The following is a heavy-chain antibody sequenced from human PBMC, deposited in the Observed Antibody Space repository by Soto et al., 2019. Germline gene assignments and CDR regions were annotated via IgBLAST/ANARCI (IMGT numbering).Heavy chain of an antibody. CDR1: GFTFSNYA. D-gene: IGHD1-20*01. J-gene: IGHJ5*01. CDR3: ARGYFAINSFDS. V-gene: IGHV3-23*01. Sequence: PGGSLRLSCAASGFTFSNYAMSWVRQAPGKGLEWVSAIRGSGGDTYYADAVKGRFTISRDNSKNTVYLQMNSLRTEDTAVYFCARGYFAINSFDSWGQGTLVTVSS. CDR2: IRGSGGDT.